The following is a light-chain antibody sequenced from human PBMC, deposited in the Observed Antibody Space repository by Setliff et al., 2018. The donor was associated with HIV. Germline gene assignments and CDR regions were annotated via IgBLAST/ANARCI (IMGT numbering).Light chain of an antibody. V-gene: IGLV2-8*01. CDR1: SSDGGGYNF. J-gene: IGLJ2*01. CDR2: DVS. CDR3: SSYASGDTWR. Sequence: QSDLTQPPSASGSPGPSVTIACTGTSSDGGGYNFVSWYQHHPGNAPKLMIYDVSKRPSGVPDRFSGSKSGNTASLTVSGLQAEDEADYYCSSYASGDTWRFAGGTKVTVL.